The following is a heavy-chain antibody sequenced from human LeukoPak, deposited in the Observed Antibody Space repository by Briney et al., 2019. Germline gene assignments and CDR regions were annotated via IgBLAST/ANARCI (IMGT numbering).Heavy chain of an antibody. CDR2: ISSNSRYI. CDR1: GFTFSTYS. V-gene: IGHV3-21*01. CDR3: ARDALDAFDI. J-gene: IGHJ3*02. Sequence: PGGSLRLSCAASGFTFSTYSMSWVRQAPGKGLEWVSSISSNSRYIYYADSMRGRFTISRDNAKNSLYLQMNSLRAEDTAVYYCARDALDAFDIWGQGTMVTVSS.